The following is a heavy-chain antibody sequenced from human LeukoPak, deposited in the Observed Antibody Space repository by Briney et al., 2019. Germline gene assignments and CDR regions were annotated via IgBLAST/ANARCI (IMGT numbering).Heavy chain of an antibody. Sequence: GGSLRLSCAASGFTFSSYGMSWVRQAPGKGLEWVSAISGSGGSTYYADSVKGRFTISRDNSKNTLYLQMNSLRAEDTAVYYCAKGELPPWGSYRFSPYFDYWGQRTLVTVSS. CDR1: GFTFSSYG. J-gene: IGHJ4*02. CDR2: ISGSGGST. D-gene: IGHD3-16*02. V-gene: IGHV3-23*01. CDR3: AKGELPPWGSYRFSPYFDY.